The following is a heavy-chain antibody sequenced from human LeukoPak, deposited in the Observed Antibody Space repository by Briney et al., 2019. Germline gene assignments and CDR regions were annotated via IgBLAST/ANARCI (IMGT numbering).Heavy chain of an antibody. CDR2: IYYSGST. J-gene: IGHJ4*02. D-gene: IGHD5-12*01. V-gene: IGHV4-31*03. CDR1: GASISSGGDY. CDR3: AKGGYSDYGDY. Sequence: SETLSLTCTVFGASISSGGDYWSWIRQHPGTGLEWIGYIYYSGSTYYNPSLKSRVTISGDTSKNQFSLKLSSVTAADTAVYYCAKGGYSDYGDYWGQGTLVTVSS.